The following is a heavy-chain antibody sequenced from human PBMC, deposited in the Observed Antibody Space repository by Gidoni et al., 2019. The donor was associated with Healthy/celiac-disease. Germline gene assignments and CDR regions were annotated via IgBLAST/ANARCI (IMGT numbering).Heavy chain of an antibody. D-gene: IGHD1-1*01. Sequence: QVQLVQSGAEVKKPGSSVKVSCKASGGTFSSYAISWVRQAPGQGLEWMGRIIPILGIANYAQKFQGRVTITADKSTSTAYMELSSLRSEDTAVYYCARDAGGTIQRSHPPTRYYYYYMDVWGKGTTVTVSS. CDR3: ARDAGGTIQRSHPPTRYYYYYMDV. CDR2: IIPILGIA. CDR1: GGTFSSYA. J-gene: IGHJ6*03. V-gene: IGHV1-69*04.